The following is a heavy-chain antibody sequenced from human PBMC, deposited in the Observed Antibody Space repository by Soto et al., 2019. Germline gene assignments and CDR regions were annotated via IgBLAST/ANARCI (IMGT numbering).Heavy chain of an antibody. CDR3: VRAGGGWSFDI. D-gene: IGHD6-19*01. J-gene: IGHJ4*02. CDR1: GGTVNTYY. CDR2: IYSSGNT. V-gene: IGHV4-59*02. Sequence: PSETLSLTCSVSGGTVNTYYWSWIRQPPGKELEWIGYIYSSGNTNYNPSLKSRVTISVDTSKNQFSLNLRSVTTADTAVYYCVRAGGGWSFDIWGQGTLVTVSS.